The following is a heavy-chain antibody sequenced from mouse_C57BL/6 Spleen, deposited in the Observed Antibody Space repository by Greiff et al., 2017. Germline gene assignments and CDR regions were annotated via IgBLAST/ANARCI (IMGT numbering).Heavy chain of an antibody. D-gene: IGHD2-10*01. CDR1: GYAFSSYW. J-gene: IGHJ4*01. Sequence: QVQLKQSGAELVKPGASVKISCKASGYAFSSYWMNWVKQRPGKGLEWIGQIYPGDGDTNYNGKFKGKATLTADKSSSTAYMQLSSLTSEDSAVYFCARSYYGNYLYAMDYWGQGTSVTVSS. CDR2: IYPGDGDT. V-gene: IGHV1-80*01. CDR3: ARSYYGNYLYAMDY.